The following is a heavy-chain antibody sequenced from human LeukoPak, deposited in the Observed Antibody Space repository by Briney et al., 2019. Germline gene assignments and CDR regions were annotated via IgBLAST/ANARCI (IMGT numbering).Heavy chain of an antibody. J-gene: IGHJ5*02. CDR3: ARGDPQYYYDSMYNWFDP. CDR1: GGSISSYY. V-gene: IGHV4-59*01. Sequence: SETLSLTCTVSGGSISSYYWSWIRQPPGKGLEWIGYIYYSGGTNYNPSLKSRVTISVDTSKNQFSLKLSSVTAADTAVYYCARGDPQYYYDSMYNWFDPWGQGTLVTVSS. CDR2: IYYSGGT. D-gene: IGHD3-22*01.